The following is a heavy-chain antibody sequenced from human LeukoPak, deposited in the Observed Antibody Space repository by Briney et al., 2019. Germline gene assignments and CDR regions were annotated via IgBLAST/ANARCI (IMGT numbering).Heavy chain of an antibody. CDR1: GGSISSSTYY. D-gene: IGHD6-13*01. Sequence: PSETLSLTCSVSGGSISSSTYYWGWIRQPPGKGLEWIGNIYNSGSTYYNPSLKSRATISVDTSKNQFSLKLSSVTAADTAVYCSNLGWFDPWAREPWSPSPQ. CDR3: NLGWFDP. J-gene: IGHJ5*02. V-gene: IGHV4-39*01. CDR2: IYNSGST.